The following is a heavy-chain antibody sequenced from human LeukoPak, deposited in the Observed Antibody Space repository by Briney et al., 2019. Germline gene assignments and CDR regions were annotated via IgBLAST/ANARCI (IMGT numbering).Heavy chain of an antibody. CDR2: IWYDGSNK. J-gene: IGHJ4*02. CDR1: GFIFKTYA. V-gene: IGHV3-33*01. Sequence: GGSLRLSCAASGFIFKTYAMHWVRQAPGKGLEWVTMIWYDGSNKYYGDSVKGRFTISRDNAKNSLYLQMNSLRAEDTAVYYCTRDQSWGQGTLVTVSS. CDR3: TRDQS.